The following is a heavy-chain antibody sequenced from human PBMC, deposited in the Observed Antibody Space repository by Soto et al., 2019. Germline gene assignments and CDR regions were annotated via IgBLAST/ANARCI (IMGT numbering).Heavy chain of an antibody. CDR3: ARRLWDPEVVAAATRGAFDI. Sequence: EVQLVESGGGVVQPGGSLRLSCEASGFSFRNYEMNWVRQAPGKGLEWVSMISSSGTIIYYADSVKGRFTISRDNAKNSLFLQMNRLRADDTAFYYCARRLWDPEVVAAATRGAFDIWGQGTMVTVSP. D-gene: IGHD2-15*01. CDR2: ISSSGTII. CDR1: GFSFRNYE. J-gene: IGHJ3*02. V-gene: IGHV3-48*03.